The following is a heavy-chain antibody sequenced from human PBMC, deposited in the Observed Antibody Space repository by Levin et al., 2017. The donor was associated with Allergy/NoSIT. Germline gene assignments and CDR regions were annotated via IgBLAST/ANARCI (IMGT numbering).Heavy chain of an antibody. V-gene: IGHV3-30*03. D-gene: IGHD3-3*01. CDR3: ATVGGSGFYAYSLDS. J-gene: IGHJ4*02. CDR1: GFTFSVFG. CDR2: VSEDGYNT. Sequence: GGSLRLSCAASGFTFSVFGIHWVRQAPGKGLEWVAVVSEDGYNTYYADSVRGRFTISRDNSQNTVHMQMNSLTPEDTAVYYCATVGGSGFYAYSLDSCGQGTLVTVSS.